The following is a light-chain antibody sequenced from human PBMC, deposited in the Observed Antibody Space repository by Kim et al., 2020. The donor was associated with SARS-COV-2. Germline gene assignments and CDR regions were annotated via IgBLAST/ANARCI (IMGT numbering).Light chain of an antibody. CDR3: QQYNNWPYT. V-gene: IGKV3D-15*01. J-gene: IGKJ2*01. CDR1: QSVSSN. CDR2: GAS. Sequence: APAADSPRSCRASQSVSSNLAWYQQKPGQAPRLLIYGASTRASGISARFSGGGSGAEFTLTITSLQSEDFAVYYCQQYNNWPYTFGQGTKLEIK.